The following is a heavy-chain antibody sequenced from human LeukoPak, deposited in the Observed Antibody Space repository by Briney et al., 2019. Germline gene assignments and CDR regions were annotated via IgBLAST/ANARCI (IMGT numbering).Heavy chain of an antibody. Sequence: PGGSLRLSCAASGFTLSSYAMHWVRQAPGKGLEWVAVISYDGSNKYYADSVKGRFTISRDNSKNTLYLQMNSLRAEDTAVYYCARDIVVVPAAINYYMDVWGKGTTVTVSS. CDR3: ARDIVVVPAAINYYMDV. J-gene: IGHJ6*03. V-gene: IGHV3-30-3*01. D-gene: IGHD2-2*01. CDR2: ISYDGSNK. CDR1: GFTLSSYA.